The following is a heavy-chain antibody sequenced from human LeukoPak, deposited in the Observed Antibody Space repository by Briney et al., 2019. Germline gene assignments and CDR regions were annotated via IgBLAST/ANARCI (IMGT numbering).Heavy chain of an antibody. V-gene: IGHV3-30*18. J-gene: IGHJ4*02. CDR1: GFSFSSYG. Sequence: GGSLRLSCAASGFSFSSYGMHWVRQAPGKGLEWVAVISYDGSNKYYADSVKGRFTISRDNSKNTLYLQMNSLRAEDTAVYYCAKDRRYYPDYWGQGTLVTVSS. CDR3: AKDRRYYPDY. D-gene: IGHD3-22*01. CDR2: ISYDGSNK.